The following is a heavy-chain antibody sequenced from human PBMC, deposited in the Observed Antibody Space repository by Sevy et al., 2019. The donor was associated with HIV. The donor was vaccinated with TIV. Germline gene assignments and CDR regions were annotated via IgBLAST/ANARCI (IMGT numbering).Heavy chain of an antibody. J-gene: IGHJ4*02. V-gene: IGHV1-18*01. Sequence: ASVVSCKASGYTFTSYGISWVRQAPGQGLEWMGWISAYNGNTNYAQKLQGRVTMTTDTSTSTAYMELRSLRSDDTAVYYCARDQIVVVPAATYFDYWGQGTLVTVSS. CDR1: GYTFTSYG. D-gene: IGHD2-2*01. CDR3: ARDQIVVVPAATYFDY. CDR2: ISAYNGNT.